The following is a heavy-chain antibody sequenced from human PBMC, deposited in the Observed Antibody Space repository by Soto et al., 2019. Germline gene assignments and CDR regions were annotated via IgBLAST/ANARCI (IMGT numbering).Heavy chain of an antibody. CDR2: TSYDGSDK. CDR3: ARWGTTGGLDV. D-gene: IGHD3-16*01. Sequence: QVQLVESGGGVVQPGTSLRVSCVGSGFTFRSYVIHWVRQAPGKGLEGVALTSYDGSDKYYGDSVRGRFTISRDNSRNTVDLQIDSLRLEDTALYYCARWGTTGGLDVWGQGTLVSVSS. V-gene: IGHV3-30*19. J-gene: IGHJ1*01. CDR1: GFTFRSYV.